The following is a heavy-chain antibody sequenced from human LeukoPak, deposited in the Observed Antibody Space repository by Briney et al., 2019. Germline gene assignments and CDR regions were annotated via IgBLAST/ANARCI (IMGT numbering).Heavy chain of an antibody. Sequence: SETLSLTCTVSDDSISSFYWSWIRQPPGKGLEWIGYIYHNGITNYNPFLKSRVTISIDTSKTQFSLKLSSVTAADTAVYYCARMSRFSWTPYYFDYWSQGTLVIVSS. J-gene: IGHJ4*02. CDR2: IYHNGIT. CDR1: DDSISSFY. CDR3: ARMSRFSWTPYYFDY. D-gene: IGHD3/OR15-3a*01. V-gene: IGHV4-59*01.